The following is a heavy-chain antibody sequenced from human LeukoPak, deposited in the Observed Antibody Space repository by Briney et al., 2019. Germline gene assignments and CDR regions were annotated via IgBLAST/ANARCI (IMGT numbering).Heavy chain of an antibody. Sequence: GGSLRLSCASSGFTFSDYYMSWIRQAPGKGLEWVSHISGSSTYTNYADSVKGRFTISRDNANNSLYLQMNSRTAEDTAVFYCARVGSRGYYFDYWGQGTLVSVSS. V-gene: IGHV3-11*06. CDR3: ARVGSRGYYFDY. CDR1: GFTFSDYY. J-gene: IGHJ4*02. D-gene: IGHD1-26*01. CDR2: ISGSSTYT.